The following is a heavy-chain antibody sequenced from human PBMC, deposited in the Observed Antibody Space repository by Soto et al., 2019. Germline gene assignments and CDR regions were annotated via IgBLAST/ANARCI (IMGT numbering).Heavy chain of an antibody. CDR2: IWYDGSNK. CDR1: GFTFSSYG. CDR3: AREGLYDILTGYAPPDY. Sequence: QVQLVESGGGVVQPGRSLRLSCAASGFTFSSYGMHWVRQAPGKGLEWVAVIWYDGSNKYYADSVKGRFTISRDNSKNTLYLQMNSLRAEDTAVYYCAREGLYDILTGYAPPDYWGQGTLVTVSS. V-gene: IGHV3-33*01. D-gene: IGHD3-9*01. J-gene: IGHJ4*02.